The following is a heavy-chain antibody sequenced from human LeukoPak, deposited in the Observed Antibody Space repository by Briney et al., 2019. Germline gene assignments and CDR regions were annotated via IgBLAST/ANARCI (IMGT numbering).Heavy chain of an antibody. J-gene: IGHJ4*02. Sequence: GGSLRLSCAASGFTVSSNYMSWVRQAPGKGLEWVSVIYSGGSTYYADSVKGRFTISRDNSKNTLYLQMNSLRAEDTAVYYCARDIRSNYDSSGYYPDWGQGTLVTASS. CDR1: GFTVSSNY. CDR2: IYSGGST. V-gene: IGHV3-66*01. CDR3: ARDIRSNYDSSGYYPD. D-gene: IGHD3-22*01.